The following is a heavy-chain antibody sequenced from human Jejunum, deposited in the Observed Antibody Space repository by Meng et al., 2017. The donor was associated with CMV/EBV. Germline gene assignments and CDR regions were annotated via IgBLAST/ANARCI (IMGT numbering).Heavy chain of an antibody. V-gene: IGHV4-30-4*01. Sequence: CTVSGESISSDIYYWSWIRQAPGKGLEWIGYNSYSGGTFYSPSLRSRVTMSLDTSKNQFSLNLNSVTAADTAVYFCARGRYYASFDIWGQGTLVTVSS. CDR2: NSYSGGT. CDR3: ARGRYYASFDI. CDR1: GESISSDIYY. J-gene: IGHJ3*02. D-gene: IGHD3-10*01.